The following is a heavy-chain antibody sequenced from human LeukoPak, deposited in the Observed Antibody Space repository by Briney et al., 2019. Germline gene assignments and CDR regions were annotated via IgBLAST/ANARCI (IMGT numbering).Heavy chain of an antibody. CDR2: ISSSSSYI. CDR1: GFAFSSYS. V-gene: IGHV3-21*01. J-gene: IGHJ4*02. D-gene: IGHD2-2*02. CDR3: ARDYCSSTSCYRPPAFDY. Sequence: AGGSLRLSCAASGFAFSSYSMNWVRQDPGKGMEWVSSISSSSSYIYYADSVKGRFTISRDNAKNSLYLQMNSLRAEDTAVYYCARDYCSSTSCYRPPAFDYWGQGTLVTVSS.